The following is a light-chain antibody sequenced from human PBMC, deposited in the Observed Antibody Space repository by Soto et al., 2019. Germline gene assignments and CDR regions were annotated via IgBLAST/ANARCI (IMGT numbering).Light chain of an antibody. CDR1: QVVGNS. J-gene: IGKJ1*01. CDR2: AAS. Sequence: DIQMTQSPSSLSASVGDRVTITCRASQVVGNSLAWYQQKPGKVPKLLIYAASTLHSGVPSRFSGSGSETDFTLAISSLQPEDVATYYCQRYNSAPWTFSQGTKVELK. V-gene: IGKV1-27*01. CDR3: QRYNSAPWT.